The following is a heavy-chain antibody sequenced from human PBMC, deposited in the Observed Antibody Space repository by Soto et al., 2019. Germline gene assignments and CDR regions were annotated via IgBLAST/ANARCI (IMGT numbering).Heavy chain of an antibody. J-gene: IGHJ6*02. Sequence: PGESLTISCKRSGHSSTYYWIGWVRQRPGRELVWSGIINPAVSKFNYSPSFHRQVTISADRSTSTACRQCSSLKASDTAMYYCVARAEGPPGDGYYCVARDVLDQGTTVAV. CDR3: VARAEGPPGDGYYCVARDV. CDR2: INPAVSKF. CDR1: GHSSTYYW. V-gene: IGHV5-51*01. D-gene: IGHD1-26*01.